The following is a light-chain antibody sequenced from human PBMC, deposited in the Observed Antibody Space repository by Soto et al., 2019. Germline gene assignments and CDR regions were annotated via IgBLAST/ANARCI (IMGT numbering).Light chain of an antibody. V-gene: IGLV2-14*01. CDR2: DVS. CDR3: SSYTSSSTLDVV. CDR1: SSDVGDYNY. J-gene: IGLJ2*01. Sequence: QSALTQPASVSRAPGQSITISCTRTSSDVGDYNYVSWYQQHPGKAPKLMIYDVSNRPSGVSNRFSGSKSGNTASLTISGLQAEDEADYYCSSYTSSSTLDVVFGGGTKLTVL.